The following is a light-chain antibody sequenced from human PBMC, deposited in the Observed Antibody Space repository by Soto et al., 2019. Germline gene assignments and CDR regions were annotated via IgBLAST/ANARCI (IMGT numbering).Light chain of an antibody. Sequence: QSVLSQPPSASGSPGQSVTISCTGTSSDVGGYNYVSWYQQHPGKAPKLMIYEVSKRPSGVPDRFSASKSGNTASLTVSGLHAEDEANYYCSSYAGSLYVFGTGTKVTVL. CDR2: EVS. CDR1: SSDVGGYNY. CDR3: SSYAGSLYV. V-gene: IGLV2-8*01. J-gene: IGLJ1*01.